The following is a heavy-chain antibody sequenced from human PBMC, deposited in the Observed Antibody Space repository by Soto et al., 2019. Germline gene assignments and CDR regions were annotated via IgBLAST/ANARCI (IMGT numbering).Heavy chain of an antibody. V-gene: IGHV4-59*01. J-gene: IGHJ4*02. CDR3: ARSMYCTNGVCYYFDY. CDR2: IYYSGST. Sequence: LSLTCTVSGGSISSYYWSWIRQPPGKGLEWIGYIYYSGSTNYNPSLKSRVTISVDTSKNQFSLKLSSVTAADTAVYYCARSMYCTNGVCYYFDYWGQGTLVTVSS. CDR1: GGSISSYY. D-gene: IGHD2-8*01.